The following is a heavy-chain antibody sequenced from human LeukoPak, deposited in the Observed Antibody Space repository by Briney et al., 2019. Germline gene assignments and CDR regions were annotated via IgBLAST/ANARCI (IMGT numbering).Heavy chain of an antibody. J-gene: IGHJ6*03. CDR1: GFTFSSYW. Sequence: GGSLRLSCAASGFTFSSYWMSWVRQAPGKGLEWVANIKQNGSEKYYVDSVKGRFTISRDNAKNSLYLQMNSLRSEDTAVYYCARGPHIVVVVAATLGDGYMDVWGKGTTVTISS. V-gene: IGHV3-7*03. CDR3: ARGPHIVVVVAATLGDGYMDV. CDR2: IKQNGSEK. D-gene: IGHD2-15*01.